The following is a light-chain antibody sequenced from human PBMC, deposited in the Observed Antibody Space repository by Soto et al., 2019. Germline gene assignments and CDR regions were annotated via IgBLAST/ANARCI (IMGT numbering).Light chain of an antibody. J-gene: IGKJ2*01. CDR2: GAS. CDR1: QSVSSNY. V-gene: IGKV3-20*01. CDR3: QQYGSSPYT. Sequence: EIVLTQSPGTLSLSPGERATLSCRASQSVSSNYLAWFQQKPGQAPRLLIYGASSRASGIPDRFSGSGSGTDFTLTISRLEPEDFAVYYCQQYGSSPYTFGQGTMLEIK.